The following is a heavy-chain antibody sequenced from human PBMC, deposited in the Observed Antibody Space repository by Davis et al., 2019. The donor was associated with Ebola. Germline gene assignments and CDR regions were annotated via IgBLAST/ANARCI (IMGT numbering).Heavy chain of an antibody. D-gene: IGHD3/OR15-3a*01. CDR3: VRVGLRQRDYFDY. V-gene: IGHV1-3*01. J-gene: IGHJ4*02. Sequence: ASVQVSCKASGYTFSTYAIHWMRQAPGQRLEWMGWINAGNGNTKYSQKFQGRVTITRDTSASTAYMELSSLRSEDTAVYYCVRVGLRQRDYFDYWGQGTLVTVSS. CDR2: INAGNGNT. CDR1: GYTFSTYA.